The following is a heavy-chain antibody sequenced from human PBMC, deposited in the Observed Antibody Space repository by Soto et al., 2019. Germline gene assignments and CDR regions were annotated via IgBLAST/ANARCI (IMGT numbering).Heavy chain of an antibody. CDR3: ARDVIVDAPDYFHY. Sequence: QVQLVESGGGVVQPGRSLRLSCAASGFTFTNCAMHWVRQAPGKGLEWVAVVGSDGMHKYYGDFVKGRFTISRDTSENTVDPQMDRLTSEATAVYYCARDVIVDAPDYFHYWGRGTLVTVSS. J-gene: IGHJ4*02. CDR2: VGSDGMHK. CDR1: GFTFTNCA. D-gene: IGHD1-26*01. V-gene: IGHV3-30*01.